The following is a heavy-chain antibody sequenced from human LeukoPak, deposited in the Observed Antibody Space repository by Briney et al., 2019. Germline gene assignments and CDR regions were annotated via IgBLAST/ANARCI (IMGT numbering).Heavy chain of an antibody. CDR2: IYTSGST. J-gene: IGHJ5*02. CDR1: GGSISSYY. Sequence: SETLSLTCTVSGGSISSYYWSWIRQPAGKGLEWIGRIYTSGSTNYNPSLKSRVTMSVDTSKNQFSLKLSSVTAADTAVYYCARGPAITAITMVRGVSPTWFDPWGQGTLVTVSS. V-gene: IGHV4-4*07. D-gene: IGHD3-10*01. CDR3: ARGPAITAITMVRGVSPTWFDP.